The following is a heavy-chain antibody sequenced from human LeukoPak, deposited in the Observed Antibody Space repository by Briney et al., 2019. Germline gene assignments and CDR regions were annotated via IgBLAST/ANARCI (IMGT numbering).Heavy chain of an antibody. CDR2: ISYDGSNK. D-gene: IGHD5-12*01. Sequence: GGSLRLSCAASGFTFSSYAMHWVRQAPGKGLEWVAVISYDGSNKYYADSVKGRFTISRDNSKNTLYLQMNSLRAEDTAVYYCAREGGYSGPEAYYYMDVWGKGTTVTVSS. V-gene: IGHV3-30*04. J-gene: IGHJ6*03. CDR1: GFTFSSYA. CDR3: AREGGYSGPEAYYYMDV.